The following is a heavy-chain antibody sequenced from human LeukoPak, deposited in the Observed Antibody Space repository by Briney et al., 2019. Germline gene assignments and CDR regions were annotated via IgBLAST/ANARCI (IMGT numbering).Heavy chain of an antibody. CDR1: GFTFSGYG. J-gene: IGHJ5*02. Sequence: GGSLRLSCAASGFTFSGYGMHWVRQAPGQGLEWMGWINPNSGGTNYAQKFQGRVTMTRDTSISTAYMELSRLRSDDTAVYYCARELYYDILTGYSNWFDPWGQGTLVTVSS. D-gene: IGHD3-9*01. CDR2: INPNSGGT. CDR3: ARELYYDILTGYSNWFDP. V-gene: IGHV1-2*02.